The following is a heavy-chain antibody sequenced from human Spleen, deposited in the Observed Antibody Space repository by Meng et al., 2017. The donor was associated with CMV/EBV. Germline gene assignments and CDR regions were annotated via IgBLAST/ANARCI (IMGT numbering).Heavy chain of an antibody. Sequence: SETLSLTCTVSGDSISSGDYYWSWIRQPPGKGLEWIGYIYYSGSTYYNPSLKSRVIISVDTSKNQFSLKLSSVTAADTAVYYCARVDYSNYRELDYWGQGTLVTVSS. D-gene: IGHD4-11*01. CDR2: IYYSGST. CDR1: GDSISSGDYY. J-gene: IGHJ4*02. V-gene: IGHV4-31*03. CDR3: ARVDYSNYRELDY.